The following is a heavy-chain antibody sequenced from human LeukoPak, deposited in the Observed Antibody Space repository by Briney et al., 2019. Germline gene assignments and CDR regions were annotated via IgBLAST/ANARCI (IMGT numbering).Heavy chain of an antibody. J-gene: IGHJ4*02. V-gene: IGHV3-11*01. CDR3: ARVIGDPGYYFDY. Sequence: PGGSLRLSCAASGFTFSDSYMSWIRQAPGRGLEWISYISYSGSTIKYADSVKGRFTISRDNAKNSLYLQMNSLRAEDTAVYYCARVIGDPGYYFDYWGQGTLVTVSS. D-gene: IGHD2-21*02. CDR2: ISYSGSTI. CDR1: GFTFSDSY.